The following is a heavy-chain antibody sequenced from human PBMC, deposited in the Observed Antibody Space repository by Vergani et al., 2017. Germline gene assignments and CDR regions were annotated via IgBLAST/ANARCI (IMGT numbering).Heavy chain of an antibody. J-gene: IGHJ4*02. D-gene: IGHD6-6*01. CDR1: GYTFTGYY. Sequence: QVQLVQSGAEVKKPGASVKVSCKASGYTFTGYYMHWVRQAPGQGLEWMGGIIPIFGTANYAQKFQGRVTITADESTSTAYMELSSLRSEDTAVYYCAREGSSDYWGQGTLVTVSS. CDR3: AREGSSDY. CDR2: IIPIFGTA. V-gene: IGHV1-69*01.